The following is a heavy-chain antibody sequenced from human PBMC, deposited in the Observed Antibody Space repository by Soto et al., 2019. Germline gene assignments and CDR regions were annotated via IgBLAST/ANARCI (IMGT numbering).Heavy chain of an antibody. J-gene: IGHJ4*02. V-gene: IGHV4-39*01. CDR1: GGSISSISYY. Sequence: PSETLALTCTVSGGSISSISYYWGWILQPPGKGLEWIGSIYYSGSTYYNPSLKCRVTISVDTSKNQFSLKLSSVTAADTAVYYCARRQGSGWVHFDYWGQGTLVTVSS. CDR2: IYYSGST. D-gene: IGHD6-19*01. CDR3: ARRQGSGWVHFDY.